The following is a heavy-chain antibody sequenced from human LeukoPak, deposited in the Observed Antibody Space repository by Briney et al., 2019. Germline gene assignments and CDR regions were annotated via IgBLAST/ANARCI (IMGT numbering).Heavy chain of an antibody. D-gene: IGHD3-22*01. CDR3: ARRAGDYSHPYDY. Sequence: PGGSLRLSCTVSGFTVSSNSMSWVRQAPGKGLEWVSFIYTTGRTHDSDSVKGRFTISRDSSKNTLYLQMNSLRAEDTAVYYCARRAGDYSHPYDYWGQGTLVTVSS. V-gene: IGHV3-53*01. J-gene: IGHJ4*02. CDR2: IYTTGRT. CDR1: GFTVSSNS.